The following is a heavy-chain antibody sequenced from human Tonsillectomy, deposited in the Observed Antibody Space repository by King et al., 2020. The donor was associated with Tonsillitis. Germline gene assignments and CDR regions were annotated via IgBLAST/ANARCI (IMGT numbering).Heavy chain of an antibody. CDR3: AMISRSSSPHYYYAMDV. J-gene: IGHJ6*02. D-gene: IGHD3-22*01. V-gene: IGHV3-53*04. CDR2: IYSDAGT. Sequence: QLVQSGGGLVQPGGSLRLSCAASGFTVSSNYMSWVRQAPGKGLEWVSVIYSDAGTYYADSVKGRFTISRHNSKNTLYLQMSSLRTEDTAMYYCAMISRSSSPHYYYAMDVWGQGTKVTVSS. CDR1: GFTVSSNY.